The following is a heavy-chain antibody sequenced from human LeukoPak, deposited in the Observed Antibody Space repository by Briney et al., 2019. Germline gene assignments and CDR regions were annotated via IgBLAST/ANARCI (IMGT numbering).Heavy chain of an antibody. J-gene: IGHJ4*02. V-gene: IGHV1-8*02. CDR1: GYTFTGYY. D-gene: IGHD3-16*02. Sequence: GASVKVSCKASGYTFTGYYMHWVRQATGQGLEWMGWMNPNSGNTGYAQKFQGRVTMTRNTSISTAYMELSSLRSEDTAVYYCARGFRDDYVWGSYRYPDYWGQGTLVTVSS. CDR3: ARGFRDDYVWGSYRYPDY. CDR2: MNPNSGNT.